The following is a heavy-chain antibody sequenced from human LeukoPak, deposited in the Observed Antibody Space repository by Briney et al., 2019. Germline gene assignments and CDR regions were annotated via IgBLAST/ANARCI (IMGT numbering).Heavy chain of an antibody. J-gene: IGHJ6*02. V-gene: IGHV4-4*07. CDR2: IYTSGST. D-gene: IGHD2-2*01. CDR3: ARGPIVVVPAAVYYYYYGMDV. CDR1: GGSISSHY. Sequence: SETLSLTCTVSGGSISSHYWSWIRQPAGKGLEWIGRIYTSGSTNYNPSFKSRVTMSVDTSKNQFSLKLSSVTAADTAVYYCARGPIVVVPAAVYYYYYGMDVWGQGTTVTVSS.